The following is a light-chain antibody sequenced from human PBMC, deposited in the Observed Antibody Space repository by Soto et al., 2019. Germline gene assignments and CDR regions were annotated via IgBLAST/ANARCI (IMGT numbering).Light chain of an antibody. V-gene: IGKV3-15*01. CDR1: QSVSSN. J-gene: IGKJ1*01. Sequence: EIVMTQPPATLSVSPGERATLSCRASQSVSSNLAWYQQKPGQAPRLLIYGASTRATGIPARFSGSGSGTEFTLTISSLQSEDFAVYYCQQYNNWPQRTFGQGTKVDSK. CDR3: QQYNNWPQRT. CDR2: GAS.